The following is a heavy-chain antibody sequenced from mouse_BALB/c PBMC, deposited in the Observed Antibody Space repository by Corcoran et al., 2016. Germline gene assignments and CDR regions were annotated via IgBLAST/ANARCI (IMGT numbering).Heavy chain of an antibody. CDR2: INPNNGGT. Sequence: EVQLQQSGSELVKLGASVKISCKTSGYTFTEYTRHWVKKSHGKSLEWIGGINPNNGGTSYNQKFKGKATLTVDKSSSTAYMELRSLTSEDSAVYYCARGREYGNPFAYWGQGTLVTVSA. D-gene: IGHD2-10*02. J-gene: IGHJ3*01. CDR1: GYTFTEYT. V-gene: IGHV1-18*01. CDR3: ARGREYGNPFAY.